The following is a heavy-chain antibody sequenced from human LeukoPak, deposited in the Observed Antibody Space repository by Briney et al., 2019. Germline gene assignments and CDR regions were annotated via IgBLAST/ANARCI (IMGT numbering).Heavy chain of an antibody. Sequence: ASVKVSCKASGYTFTRHTIHWVRQAPGQRLEWMGWINTGNGDRKYSQKFLGRVTITRDTSASTTYMELSSLTSEDTAVFYCARGGGSSWFDLWGQGTLVTVSS. CDR1: GYTFTRHT. D-gene: IGHD3-10*01. CDR3: ARGGGSSWFDL. V-gene: IGHV1-3*04. CDR2: INTGNGDR. J-gene: IGHJ5*02.